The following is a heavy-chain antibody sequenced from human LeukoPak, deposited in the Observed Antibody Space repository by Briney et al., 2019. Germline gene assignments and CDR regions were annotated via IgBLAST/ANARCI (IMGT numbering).Heavy chain of an antibody. CDR2: IYYSGST. V-gene: IGHV4-61*08. Sequence: SETLSLTCTVSGGSISSGDYYWSWIRQPPGKGLEWIGYIYYSGSTNYNPSLKSRVTISVDTSKNQFSLKLSSVTAADTAVYFWARATVVPAPPPPYYYSSRAVGGKGPPATVPS. CDR3: ARATVVPAPPPPYYYSSRAV. D-gene: IGHD2-2*01. J-gene: IGHJ6*03. CDR1: GGSISSGDYY.